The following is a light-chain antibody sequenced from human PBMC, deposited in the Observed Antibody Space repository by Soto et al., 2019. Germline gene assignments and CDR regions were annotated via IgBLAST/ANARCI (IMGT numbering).Light chain of an antibody. J-gene: IGKJ1*01. Sequence: DIQMTQSPSSLSASVGDSVTITCLTSQYVDRYLSWYQQIPGRAPELLIYSASSLVTGVPPRFRGSASGTEFTLSISSLQREDFATYFCQQSSNIPWTFGQGTKVDIK. CDR3: QQSSNIPWT. V-gene: IGKV1-39*01. CDR1: QYVDRY. CDR2: SAS.